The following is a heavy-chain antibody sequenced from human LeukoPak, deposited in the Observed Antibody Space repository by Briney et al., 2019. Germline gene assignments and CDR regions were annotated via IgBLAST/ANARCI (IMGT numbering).Heavy chain of an antibody. CDR3: AREDPYYYDSSGYPNFDY. V-gene: IGHV1-18*01. D-gene: IGHD3-22*01. J-gene: IGHJ4*02. CDR1: GYTFTSYG. Sequence: ASAKVSCKASGYTFTSYGISWVRQAPGQGLEWMGWISAYNGNTNYAQKLQGRVTMTTDTSTSTAYMELRSLRSDDTAVYYCAREDPYYYDSSGYPNFDYWGQGTLVTVSS. CDR2: ISAYNGNT.